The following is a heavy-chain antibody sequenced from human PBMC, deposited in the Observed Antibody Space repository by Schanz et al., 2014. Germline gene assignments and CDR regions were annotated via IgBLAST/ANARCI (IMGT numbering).Heavy chain of an antibody. V-gene: IGHV4-31*03. D-gene: IGHD1-1*01. CDR1: GGSISSGGYY. Sequence: QVQLQESGPGLVKPSQTLSLTCTVSGGSISSGGYYWSWIRQHPGKGLEWIGYISYSGTTYYNPALKSRVTISVSASKTQFPLKLSSVTAADTAVYYCARDELGGERKGVENWGQGTLVSASS. CDR2: ISYSGTT. J-gene: IGHJ4*02. CDR3: ARDELGGERKGVEN.